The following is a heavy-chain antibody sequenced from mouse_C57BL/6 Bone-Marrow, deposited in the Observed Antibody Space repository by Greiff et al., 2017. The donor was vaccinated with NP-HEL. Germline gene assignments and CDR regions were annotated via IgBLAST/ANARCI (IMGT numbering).Heavy chain of an antibody. D-gene: IGHD2-2*01. CDR2: IDPSDSYT. V-gene: IGHV1-59*01. Sequence: VQLQQPGAELVRPGTSVKLSCKASGYTFTSYWMHWVKQRPGQGLEWIGVIDPSDSYTNYNQKFKGKATLTVDTSSSTAFMQLSSLTSEDSAVYCCARVSIMVKWFAYWGQGTLVTVSA. J-gene: IGHJ3*01. CDR3: ARVSIMVKWFAY. CDR1: GYTFTSYW.